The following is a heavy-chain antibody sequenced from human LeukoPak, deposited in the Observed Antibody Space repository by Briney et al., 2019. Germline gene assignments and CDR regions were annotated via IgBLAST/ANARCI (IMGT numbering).Heavy chain of an antibody. D-gene: IGHD2-15*01. V-gene: IGHV1-2*02. J-gene: IGHJ6*02. CDR2: INPNSGGT. CDR1: GYTFTGYY. Sequence: ASVKVSCKASGYTFTGYYMHWVRQAPGQGLEWVGWINPNSGGTNYAQKFQGRVTMTRDTSISTAYMELSRLRSDDTAVYYCASGCSGDTLLGYYYGMDVWGQGTTVTVSS. CDR3: ASGCSGDTLLGYYYGMDV.